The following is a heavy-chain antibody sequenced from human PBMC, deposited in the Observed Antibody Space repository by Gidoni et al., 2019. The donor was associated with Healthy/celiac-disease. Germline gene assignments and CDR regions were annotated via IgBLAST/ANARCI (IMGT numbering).Heavy chain of an antibody. CDR2: IWYDGSNN. D-gene: IGHD2-2*02. J-gene: IGHJ2*01. CDR3: ARGPYRRYLDL. Sequence: QAQLVESGAGVAQPGTSLRLSRAASGYTFSSYGMHWVRQAPGKGLEWVAGIWYDGSNNYNADSVKGGFPISRDNSKNTLYLQRNSLRAEDRAVYDCARGPYRRYLDLGGRGTLVTVSS. CDR1: GYTFSSYG. V-gene: IGHV3-33*01.